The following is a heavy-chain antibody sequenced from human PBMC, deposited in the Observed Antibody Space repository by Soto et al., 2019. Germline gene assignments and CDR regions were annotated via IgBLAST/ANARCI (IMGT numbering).Heavy chain of an antibody. J-gene: IGHJ4*02. CDR2: INPSGGST. V-gene: IGHV1-46*01. Sequence: GASVKVSCKASGYTFTSYAMHWVRQAPGQRLEWMGIINPSGGSTSYAQKFQGRVTMTRDTSTSTVYMELSSLRSEDTAVYYCGRVPWVAAGSNPPPEFDYWGQGTLVTVSS. CDR1: GYTFTSYA. CDR3: GRVPWVAAGSNPPPEFDY. D-gene: IGHD6-13*01.